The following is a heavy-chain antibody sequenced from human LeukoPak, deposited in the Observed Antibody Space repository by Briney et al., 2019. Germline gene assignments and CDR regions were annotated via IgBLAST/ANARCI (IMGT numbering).Heavy chain of an antibody. CDR2: IIPILGIA. CDR1: GGTFSSYA. Sequence: ASVKVSCKASGGTFSSYAISWVRQAPGQGLEWMGRIIPILGIANYAQKFQGRVTITADKSTSTAYMELSSLRSEDTAVYYCARDGALAAAGTREDYWGQGTLVTVSS. D-gene: IGHD6-13*01. V-gene: IGHV1-69*04. J-gene: IGHJ4*02. CDR3: ARDGALAAAGTREDY.